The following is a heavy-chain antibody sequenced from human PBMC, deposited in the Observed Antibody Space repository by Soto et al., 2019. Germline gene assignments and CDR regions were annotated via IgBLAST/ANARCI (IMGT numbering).Heavy chain of an antibody. D-gene: IGHD6-13*01. J-gene: IGHJ6*02. Sequence: ASVKVSCKASGYTFTKYYIHWVRQAPGQGLEWMGILNPSAGSTSYAQKFQGRVTMTRDTSTTTVYMELSSLRFEDTAVYYCARGVEQQLALMDVWGQGTTVTVSS. CDR2: LNPSAGST. CDR3: ARGVEQQLALMDV. CDR1: GYTFTKYY. V-gene: IGHV1-46*01.